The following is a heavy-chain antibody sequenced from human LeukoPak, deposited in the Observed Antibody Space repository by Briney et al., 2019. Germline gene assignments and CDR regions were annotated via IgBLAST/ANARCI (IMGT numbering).Heavy chain of an antibody. D-gene: IGHD2-8*02. CDR2: IAHHGSNK. Sequence: PGRSLRLSCAASGFTFSRNAIHWVRQGPGKGLEWVSYIAHHGSNKYYADSVKGRFTISRDNSKRTLYLQMNSLRADDTAVYYCAKDGSWSCTDWGQGTLVTVSS. V-gene: IGHV3-30*02. J-gene: IGHJ4*02. CDR1: GFTFSRNA. CDR3: AKDGSWSCTD.